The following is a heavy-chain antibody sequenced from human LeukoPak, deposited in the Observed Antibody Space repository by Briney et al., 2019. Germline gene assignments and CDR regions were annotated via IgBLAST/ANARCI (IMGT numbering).Heavy chain of an antibody. V-gene: IGHV4-59*01. CDR2: IYYSGST. CDR3: ATHTTDFWSGYYYH. J-gene: IGHJ5*02. CDR1: GGSISSYY. D-gene: IGHD3-3*01. Sequence: SETLSLTCTVFGGSISSYYWSWIRQPPGKGLEWIGYIYYSGSTNYNPSLKSRVTISVDTSKNQFSLKLSSVTAADTAVYYCATHTTDFWSGYYYHWGQGTLVTVSS.